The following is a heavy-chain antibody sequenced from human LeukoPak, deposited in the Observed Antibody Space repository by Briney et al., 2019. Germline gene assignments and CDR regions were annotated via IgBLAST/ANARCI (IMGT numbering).Heavy chain of an antibody. CDR1: GYTFTSYA. Sequence: ASVKVSCKASGYTFTSYAMHWVRQAPGQRLEWMGWMNAANGNTKYSQKFQGRVTITRDTSASTAYMELSSLRSEDTAVYYCVGPVGGTMVRGVIIPGDAFDIWGQGTMVTVSS. D-gene: IGHD3-10*01. CDR3: VGPVGGTMVRGVIIPGDAFDI. J-gene: IGHJ3*02. V-gene: IGHV1-3*01. CDR2: MNAANGNT.